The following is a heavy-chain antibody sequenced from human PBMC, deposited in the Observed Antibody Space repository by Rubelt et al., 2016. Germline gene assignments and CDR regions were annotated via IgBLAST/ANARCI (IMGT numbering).Heavy chain of an antibody. Sequence: QVQLQESGPGLVKPSETLSLTCTVSGGSISSYYWSWIRQPPGKGLEWIGYIYYSGSTNYNPSRKSRVTIYVEPAKNQFSLKLSAVTAADTAVYYCARHMDSSFDYWGQGTLVTVSS. CDR2: IYYSGST. CDR3: ARHMDSSFDY. D-gene: IGHD3-22*01. J-gene: IGHJ4*02. CDR1: GGSISSYY. V-gene: IGHV4-59*08.